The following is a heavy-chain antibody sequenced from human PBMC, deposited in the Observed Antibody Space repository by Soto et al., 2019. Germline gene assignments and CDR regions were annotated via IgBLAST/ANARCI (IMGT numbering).Heavy chain of an antibody. CDR1: GGSISSSSYY. J-gene: IGHJ5*02. CDR3: ARQPIAAAGTSWFDP. D-gene: IGHD6-13*01. V-gene: IGHV4-39*01. Sequence: QLQLQESGPGLVKPSETLSLTCTVSGGSISSSSYYWGWIRQPPGKGLEGIGSIYYSGSTYYNPSLKSRVTISVDTSKNQFSLKLSSVTAADTAVYYCARQPIAAAGTSWFDPWGQGTLVTVSS. CDR2: IYYSGST.